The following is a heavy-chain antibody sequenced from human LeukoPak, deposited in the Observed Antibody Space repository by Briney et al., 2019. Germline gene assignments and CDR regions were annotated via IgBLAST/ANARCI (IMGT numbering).Heavy chain of an antibody. D-gene: IGHD6-13*01. CDR3: ARPLYGDSSSSPDY. CDR2: ISGSGGST. CDR1: EFTFSSYA. J-gene: IGHJ4*02. V-gene: IGHV3-23*01. Sequence: GGSLRLSCAASEFTFSSYAMAWVRQAPGKGLEWVSAISGSGGSTYYAGSVKGRFTISRDNSKNTLYLQMKSLRAEDTAVYYCARPLYGDSSSSPDYWGQGTLVTVSS.